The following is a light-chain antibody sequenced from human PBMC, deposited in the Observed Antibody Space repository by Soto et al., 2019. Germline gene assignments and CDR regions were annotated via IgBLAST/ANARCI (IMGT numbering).Light chain of an antibody. CDR2: RDS. Sequence: SYELTQPLSVSVALGQTARITCGGNNIGSKNVHWYQQKPGQAPVLVIYRDSNRPSGIPERFSGSNSGNTATLTISRAQAGDEADYNCQVWDSSILFGGGTKLTVL. CDR3: QVWDSSIL. J-gene: IGLJ2*01. CDR1: NIGSKN. V-gene: IGLV3-9*01.